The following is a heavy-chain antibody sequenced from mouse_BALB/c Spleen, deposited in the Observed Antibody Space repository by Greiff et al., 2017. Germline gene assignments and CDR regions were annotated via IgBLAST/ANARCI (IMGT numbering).Heavy chain of an antibody. CDR2: IDPANGNT. Sequence: EVQLQQSGAELVKPGASVKLSCTASGFNIKDTYMHWVKQRPEQGLEWIGRIDPANGNTKYDPKFQGKATITADTSSNTAYLQLSSLTSEDTAVYYCASGLRRGDFDYWGQGTTLTVSS. CDR3: ASGLRRGDFDY. J-gene: IGHJ2*01. CDR1: GFNIKDTY. V-gene: IGHV14-3*02. D-gene: IGHD2-4*01.